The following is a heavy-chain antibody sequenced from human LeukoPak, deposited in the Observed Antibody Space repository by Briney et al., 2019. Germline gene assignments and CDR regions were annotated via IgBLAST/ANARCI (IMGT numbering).Heavy chain of an antibody. CDR3: ARHSSYSSGPGWFDP. J-gene: IGHJ5*02. CDR1: GGSISSGSYY. V-gene: IGHV4-61*02. Sequence: PSETLSLTCTVSGGSISSGSYYWSWIRQPAGKGLEWIGRIYTSGSTNYNPSLKSRVTISVDTSKNQLSLRLSSVTAADTAVYYCARHSSYSSGPGWFDPWGQGTLVTVSS. CDR2: IYTSGST. D-gene: IGHD6-19*01.